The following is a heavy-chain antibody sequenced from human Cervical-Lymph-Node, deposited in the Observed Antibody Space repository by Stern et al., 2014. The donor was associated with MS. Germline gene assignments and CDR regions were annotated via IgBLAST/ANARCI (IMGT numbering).Heavy chain of an antibody. Sequence: DQLVESGAEVKKPGSSVKVSCKASGGTFSTQAINLVRQAPGQGLEWGGGMIPIIGTPNYAQNVQDRVTITADESTSTAYMDLSSLRSEDTAVYYCATPSTVTVGGMDVWGQGTTVTVSS. J-gene: IGHJ6*02. CDR3: ATPSTVTVGGMDV. CDR1: GGTFSTQA. CDR2: MIPIIGTP. D-gene: IGHD4-17*01. V-gene: IGHV1-69*01.